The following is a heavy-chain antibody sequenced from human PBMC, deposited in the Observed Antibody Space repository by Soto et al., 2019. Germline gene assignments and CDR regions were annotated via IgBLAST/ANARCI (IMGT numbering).Heavy chain of an antibody. Sequence: EVQLVESGGGLVQPGGSLRLSCAASGFTVSSNYMSWVRQAPGKGLEWVSVIYSGGSTYYADSVKGRFTISRHNSKNTLYLQMSSQCAEDTAVYYCGIEVGATTEGGFFACWGQGTLFTVSS. V-gene: IGHV3-53*04. CDR1: GFTVSSNY. D-gene: IGHD1-26*01. J-gene: IGHJ4*02. CDR2: IYSGGST. CDR3: GIEVGATTEGGFFAC.